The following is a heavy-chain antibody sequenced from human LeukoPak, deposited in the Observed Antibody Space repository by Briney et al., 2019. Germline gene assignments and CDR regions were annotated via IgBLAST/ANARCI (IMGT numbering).Heavy chain of an antibody. Sequence: HWASVKVSCKASGGTFSSYAISWVRQAPGQGLEWMGGIIPIFGTANYAQKFQGRVTITTDESTSTAYVELSSLRSEDTAVYYCAREDRGGVDCSSTSCQAGEISGYMDVWGKGTTVTVSS. D-gene: IGHD2-2*01. CDR2: IIPIFGTA. J-gene: IGHJ6*03. CDR1: GGTFSSYA. CDR3: AREDRGGVDCSSTSCQAGEISGYMDV. V-gene: IGHV1-69*05.